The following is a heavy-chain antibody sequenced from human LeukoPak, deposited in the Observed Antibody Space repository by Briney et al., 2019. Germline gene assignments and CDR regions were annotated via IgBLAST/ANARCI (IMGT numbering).Heavy chain of an antibody. Sequence: ASVKVSCKASGYTFTDYYIHWMRQAPGQGREWLGWINSNNGGPNYAHKLQGWVTMTRDTSTTTAYMELSSLNSDDTAVYYCARDGRHYGQFDYWGQGTLVIVSS. CDR3: ARDGRHYGQFDY. CDR2: INSNNGGP. CDR1: GYTFTDYY. V-gene: IGHV1-2*04. D-gene: IGHD3-10*01. J-gene: IGHJ4*02.